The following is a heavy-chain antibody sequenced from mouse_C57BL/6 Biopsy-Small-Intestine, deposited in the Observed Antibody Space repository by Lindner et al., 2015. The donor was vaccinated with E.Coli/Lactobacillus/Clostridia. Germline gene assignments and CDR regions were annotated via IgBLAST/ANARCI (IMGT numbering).Heavy chain of an antibody. V-gene: IGHV1S135*01. J-gene: IGHJ2*01. CDR1: GYPFTRYN. CDR2: IDPYNGAT. D-gene: IGHD2-5*01. Sequence: VQLQESGPELVKPGASVMMSCKASGYPFTRYNIHWVKQSHGKSLEWIGYIDPYNGATSYNQNFKGKATLTVDSSSSTAYMQLNSLTSEDSAVHYCARSAYYSNSYYFDYWGQGTTLTVSS. CDR3: ARSAYYSNSYYFDY.